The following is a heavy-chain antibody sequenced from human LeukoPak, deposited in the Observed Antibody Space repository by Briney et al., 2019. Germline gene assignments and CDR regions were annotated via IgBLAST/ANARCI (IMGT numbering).Heavy chain of an antibody. CDR3: AKDSRATRIAVAGNPDY. V-gene: IGHV3-7*03. CDR2: IKEDGSEK. CDR1: GFTFSSYW. J-gene: IGHJ4*02. Sequence: GGSLRLSYAASGFTFSSYWMSWVRQAPGKGLEWVANIKEDGSEKYYVDSVKGRFTISRDNAKNSLYLQMNSLRAEDTAVYYCAKDSRATRIAVAGNPDYWGQGTLVTVSS. D-gene: IGHD6-19*01.